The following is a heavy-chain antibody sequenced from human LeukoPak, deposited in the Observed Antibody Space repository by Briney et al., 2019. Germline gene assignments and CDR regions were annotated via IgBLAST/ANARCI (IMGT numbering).Heavy chain of an antibody. Sequence: ASVKVSCKTSGYAFTNHGIGWVRQAPGQGLEWMGWISAYTGDTHYAQKFNDRVTMTIDTSTSTAYMELTSLRSDDTAFYYCARGLGLRLRPSRFDPWGQGTLVTVSS. V-gene: IGHV1-18*01. D-gene: IGHD3-16*01. J-gene: IGHJ5*02. CDR1: GYAFTNHG. CDR3: ARGLGLRLRPSRFDP. CDR2: ISAYTGDT.